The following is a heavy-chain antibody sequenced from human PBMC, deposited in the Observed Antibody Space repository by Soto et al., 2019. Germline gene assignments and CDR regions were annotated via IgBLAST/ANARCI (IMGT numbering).Heavy chain of an antibody. J-gene: IGHJ4*02. V-gene: IGHV3-64D*08. CDR2: ISSNGGST. CDR1: GFTFSSYA. D-gene: IGHD3-10*01. Sequence: PGGSLRLSCSTSGFTFSSYAMHWVRQAPGKGLEYVSAISSNGGSTYYADSVKGRFTISRDNSKNTLYLQMSSLRAEDTAVYYCVKAATYYYGSGSYGFDYWGQGTLVTVSS. CDR3: VKAATYYYGSGSYGFDY.